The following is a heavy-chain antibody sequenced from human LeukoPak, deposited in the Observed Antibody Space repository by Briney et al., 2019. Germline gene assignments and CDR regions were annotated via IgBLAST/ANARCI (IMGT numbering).Heavy chain of an antibody. CDR1: GGSFSGYY. J-gene: IGHJ4*02. D-gene: IGHD3-9*01. CDR3: ARDHRYYDILTGYYPLRFFDY. Sequence: SETLSLTCAVYGGSFSGYYWSWIRQAPGKGLEWIGEINHSGSTNYNPALQGRGTISVDTSKNQFSLKLSSVTAADTAVYYCARDHRYYDILTGYYPLRFFDYWGQGTLVTVSS. CDR2: INHSGST. V-gene: IGHV4-34*01.